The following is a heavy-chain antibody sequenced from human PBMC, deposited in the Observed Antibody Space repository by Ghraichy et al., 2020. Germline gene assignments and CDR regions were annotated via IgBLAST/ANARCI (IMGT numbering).Heavy chain of an antibody. Sequence: GESLNISCAASGFTFSGSAMHWVRQASGKGLEWVGRIRSKANSYATAYAASVKGRFTISRDDSKNTAYLQMNSLKTEDTAVYYCTRLYPADPWGQGTLVTVSS. V-gene: IGHV3-73*01. CDR1: GFTFSGSA. CDR2: IRSKANSYAT. CDR3: TRLYPADP. D-gene: IGHD2/OR15-2a*01. J-gene: IGHJ5*02.